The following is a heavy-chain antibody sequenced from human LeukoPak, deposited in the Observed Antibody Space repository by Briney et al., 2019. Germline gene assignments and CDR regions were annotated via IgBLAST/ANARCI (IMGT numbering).Heavy chain of an antibody. J-gene: IGHJ4*02. D-gene: IGHD4-17*01. Sequence: GGSLRLSCAASGFIFSSRWMSWVRQAPGKGLEWMACINQDGSDKRHADSVRGRFTISRDNAKNSLSLQVNSPRAEDTAIYYCATLKDAVTTFDNWGQGTLVTVSS. V-gene: IGHV3-7*01. CDR3: ATLKDAVTTFDN. CDR2: INQDGSDK. CDR1: GFIFSSRW.